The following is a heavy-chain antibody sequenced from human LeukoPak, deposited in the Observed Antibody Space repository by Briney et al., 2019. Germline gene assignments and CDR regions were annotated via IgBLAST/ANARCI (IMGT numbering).Heavy chain of an antibody. V-gene: IGHV3-48*04. CDR2: ISSTSSPI. Sequence: GGSLRLSCAASGFTFSSYSMNWVRQAPGKGLEWVSYISSTSSPIYCADSVKGRFTISRDNAKNSLYLQMNSLRAEDTAVYYCHITMRVVAAFDYWGQGTLVTVSS. CDR1: GFTFSSYS. CDR3: HITMRVVAAFDY. D-gene: IGHD3-22*01. J-gene: IGHJ4*02.